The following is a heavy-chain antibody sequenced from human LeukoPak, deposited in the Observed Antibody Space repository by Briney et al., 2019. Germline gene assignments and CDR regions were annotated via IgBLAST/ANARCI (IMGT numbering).Heavy chain of an antibody. D-gene: IGHD6-13*01. V-gene: IGHV3-11*04. Sequence: GGSLRLSCAASGFTFSDYYMSWIRQAPGKGLEWVSYISSSSSTIYYADSVKGRFTISRDNAKNSLYLQMNSLRAEDTAVYYCARSPIAAAGTAFDYWGQGTLVTVSS. CDR2: ISSSSSTI. J-gene: IGHJ4*02. CDR1: GFTFSDYY. CDR3: ARSPIAAAGTAFDY.